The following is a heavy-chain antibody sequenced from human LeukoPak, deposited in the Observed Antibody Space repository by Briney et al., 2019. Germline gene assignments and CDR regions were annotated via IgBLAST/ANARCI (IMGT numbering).Heavy chain of an antibody. CDR1: GGTFSSYA. Sequence: ASVKVPCKASGGTFSSYAISWVRQAPGQGLEWMGGIIPIFGTANYAQKFQGRVTITADESTSTAYMELSSLRPEDTAVYYCARELSGYESRVGYYYMDVWGKGTTVTVSS. V-gene: IGHV1-69*13. D-gene: IGHD5-12*01. CDR2: IIPIFGTA. J-gene: IGHJ6*03. CDR3: ARELSGYESRVGYYYMDV.